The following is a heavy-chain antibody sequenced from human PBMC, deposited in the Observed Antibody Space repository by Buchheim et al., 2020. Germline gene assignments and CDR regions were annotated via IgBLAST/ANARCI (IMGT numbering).Heavy chain of an antibody. CDR1: GFSFSIYG. CDR3: AKVLSRGIAEAGK. Sequence: QVQLLESGGGVVQPGRSLRLSCAASGFSFSIYGMHWVRQAPGKGLEWVAVISYDGSNKYYADSVKGRFTISRANFKNTLYLQMNSLRAEDTAVYYCAKVLSRGIAEAGKWGQGTL. D-gene: IGHD6-19*01. V-gene: IGHV3-30*18. J-gene: IGHJ4*02. CDR2: ISYDGSNK.